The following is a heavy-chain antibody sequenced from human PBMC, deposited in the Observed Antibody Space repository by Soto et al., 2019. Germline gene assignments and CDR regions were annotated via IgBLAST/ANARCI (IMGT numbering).Heavy chain of an antibody. CDR2: IYTSATT. Sequence: QVQLQESGPGLVKPSQTLSLTCTVSGGSISTDAYYWSWIRPHPGKGLEWIGYIYTSATTYCTPSFMSRVTISVETSQTPFSLQRTSVTVGHTTVYYCARDPASWGQGARVSVSS. J-gene: IGHJ4*02. V-gene: IGHV4-31*03. CDR1: GGSISTDAYY. CDR3: ARDPAS.